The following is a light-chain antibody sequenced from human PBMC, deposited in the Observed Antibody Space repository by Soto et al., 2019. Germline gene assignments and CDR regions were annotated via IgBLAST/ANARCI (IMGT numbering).Light chain of an antibody. V-gene: IGLV2-14*01. Sequence: QSVLTQPASLSGSLGQSITIPCTGPTSDIGAYDNVSWIQQPPGKAPKPMISEVHNRPSGVSNRFPGSKSGNTAYLTILGLQVEVWDEYLLYCFTNNNLYVFGTGTKV. CDR1: TSDIGAYDN. CDR3: YCFTNNNLYV. J-gene: IGLJ1*01. CDR2: EVH.